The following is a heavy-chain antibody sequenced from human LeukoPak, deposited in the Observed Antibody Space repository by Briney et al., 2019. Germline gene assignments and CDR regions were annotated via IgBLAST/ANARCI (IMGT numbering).Heavy chain of an antibody. CDR2: IKSKSDGGTT. Sequence: PGGSLRLSCAASGFTFTNAWMTWVRQAPGKGLEWVGRIKSKSDGGTTDYAAPVKGRFTISRDDSKNTLYLQMNGLKTEDTAVYYCITRGSVSLRFDYWGQGTLVTVSS. J-gene: IGHJ4*02. CDR1: GFTFTNAW. CDR3: ITRGSVSLRFDY. V-gene: IGHV3-15*01. D-gene: IGHD3-10*01.